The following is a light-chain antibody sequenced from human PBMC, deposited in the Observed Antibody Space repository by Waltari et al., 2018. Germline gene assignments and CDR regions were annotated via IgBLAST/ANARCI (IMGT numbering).Light chain of an antibody. J-gene: IGLJ3*02. CDR3: SSQSTNSVVL. Sequence: QSALTQPASVSGSPGQSITISCTGTISDVGGFNSVSWYQVHPGQAPRVMIYDVNNRPSGVSDRFSASKSGNTASLTISGLQAEDEGDYYCSSQSTNSVVLFGGGTKLTVL. V-gene: IGLV2-14*03. CDR1: ISDVGGFNS. CDR2: DVN.